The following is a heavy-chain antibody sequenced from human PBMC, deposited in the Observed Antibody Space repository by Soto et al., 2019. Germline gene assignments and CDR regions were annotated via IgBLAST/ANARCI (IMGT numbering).Heavy chain of an antibody. D-gene: IGHD3-16*01. J-gene: IGHJ6*02. CDR2: INHSGST. CDR1: GGSFSGYY. V-gene: IGHV4-34*01. CDR3: ARVPSPFDFYYAMDV. Sequence: PSETLSLTCAVYGGSFSGYYWSWIRQPPGKGLEWIGEINHSGSTNYNPSLKSRVTISVDTSQNQFSLKLNSVTAADTAVYFCARVPSPFDFYYAMDVWGQGTTVTVSS.